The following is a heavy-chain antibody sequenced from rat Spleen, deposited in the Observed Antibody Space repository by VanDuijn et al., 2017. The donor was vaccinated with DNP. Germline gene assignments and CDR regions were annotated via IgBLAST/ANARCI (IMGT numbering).Heavy chain of an antibody. D-gene: IGHD1-6*01. CDR3: ARWEVYYGFFLY. Sequence: QIQLQQSGAELAKPGSSVKISCKASGYTFSTYYIGWIRQTTGQGLEYIGYIYTGSGGTNYNEKFKGKATLTVDKSSSTAFMQLSSLTPDDSAVYYCARWEVYYGFFLYWGQGVMVTVSS. CDR1: GYTFSTYY. CDR2: IYTGSGGT. J-gene: IGHJ2*01. V-gene: IGHV1-43*01.